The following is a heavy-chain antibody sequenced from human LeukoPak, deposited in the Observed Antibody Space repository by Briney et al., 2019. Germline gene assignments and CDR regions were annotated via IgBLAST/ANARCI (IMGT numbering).Heavy chain of an antibody. V-gene: IGHV3-30*02. J-gene: IGHJ1*01. CDR3: ATYSSSNGREFQY. CDR1: GFTFSSYG. Sequence: GGSLRLSCAASGFTFSSYGMHWVRQAPGKGLEWVAFIRYDGSNKYYADSVKGRFTISRDNSKNTLYLQMNSLRAEDTAVYYCATYSSSNGREFQYWGQGTLVTVSS. CDR2: IRYDGSNK. D-gene: IGHD2-2*01.